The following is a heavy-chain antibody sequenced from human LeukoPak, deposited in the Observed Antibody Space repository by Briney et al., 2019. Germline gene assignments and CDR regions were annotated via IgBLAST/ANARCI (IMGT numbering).Heavy chain of an antibody. CDR3: ARDMYGDYPPIDY. V-gene: IGHV3-48*03. CDR1: GFTFSSYE. D-gene: IGHD4-17*01. J-gene: IGHJ4*02. Sequence: GGSLRLSCAASGFTFSSYEMNWVRQAPGKGLEWVSYISSSGSTLYYADSVKGRFTISRDNAKKSLYLQMNSLRAEDTAVYYCARDMYGDYPPIDYWGQGTLVTVSS. CDR2: ISSSGSTL.